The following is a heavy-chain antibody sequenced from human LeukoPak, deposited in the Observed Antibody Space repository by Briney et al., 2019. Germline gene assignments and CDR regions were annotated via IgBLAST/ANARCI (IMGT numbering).Heavy chain of an antibody. CDR2: IYDSETT. V-gene: IGHV4-59*11. CDR1: GASMTNHY. D-gene: IGHD2-2*01. J-gene: IGHJ4*02. Sequence: KPSETLSLTCSVSGASMTNHYWSWIRQPPGKGLEWIGYIYDSETTNYNPSLKSRVTMSVDMSNNQFSLKLGSVTAADTAVYYCARGAAATDYWGQGTLVTVSS. CDR3: ARGAAATDY.